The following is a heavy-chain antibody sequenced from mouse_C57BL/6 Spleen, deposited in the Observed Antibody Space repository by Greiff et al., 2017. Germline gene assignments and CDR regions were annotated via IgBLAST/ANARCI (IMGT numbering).Heavy chain of an antibody. CDR2: INPSSGYS. V-gene: IGHV1-4*01. CDR3: ARSSSPYGNALAY. D-gene: IGHD2-1*01. J-gene: IGHJ3*01. Sequence: QVQLQQSGAELARPGASVKMSCKASGYTFTSYTMHWVKQRPGQGLEWIGYINPSSGYSKYNQKFKDKATLTADKSSSTAYMQLSSLTSEDSAVYDCARSSSPYGNALAYWGQGTLVTVSA. CDR1: GYTFTSYT.